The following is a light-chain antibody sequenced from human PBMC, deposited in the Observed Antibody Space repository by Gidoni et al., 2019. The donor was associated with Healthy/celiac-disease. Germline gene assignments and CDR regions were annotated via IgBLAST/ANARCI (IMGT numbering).Light chain of an antibody. CDR2: KAS. CDR1: QSISSW. CDR3: QQLGT. V-gene: IGKV1-5*03. J-gene: IGKJ1*01. Sequence: DIQMTQSPSTLSASVGDRVTITCRASQSISSWLAWYQQKPGKAPKLLIYKASSLESGVPSRCSGSGSGTEFTLTISSLQPDDFATYYCQQLGTFGQGTKVEIK.